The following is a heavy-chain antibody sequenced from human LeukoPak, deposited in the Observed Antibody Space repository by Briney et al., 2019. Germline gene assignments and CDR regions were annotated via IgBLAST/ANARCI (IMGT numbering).Heavy chain of an antibody. Sequence: SETLSLTCAVYGGSFSGYYWSWIRQPPGKGLEWIGEINHSGSTNYNPSLKSRVTISVDTSKNQFSLKLSSVTAADTAVYYCARSPTYDSSGYQPLDYWGQGTLVTVSS. CDR2: INHSGST. J-gene: IGHJ4*02. D-gene: IGHD3-22*01. CDR3: ARSPTYDSSGYQPLDY. CDR1: GGSFSGYY. V-gene: IGHV4-34*01.